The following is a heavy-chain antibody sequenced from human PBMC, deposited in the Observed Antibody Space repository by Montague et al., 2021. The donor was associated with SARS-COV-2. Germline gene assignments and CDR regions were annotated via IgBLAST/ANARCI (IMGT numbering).Heavy chain of an antibody. Sequence: SETLSLTCSVSGGPFGSTSFYWGWIRQSPGKGLEWVANFYYNGITYYNPSLKSRVTLSVDPSTNQFFLKLTSVTAADTAVYYCARPRPGGPNNWFDTWGQGILVTVSS. V-gene: IGHV4-39*01. CDR1: GGPFGSTSFY. CDR3: ARPRPGGPNNWFDT. D-gene: IGHD6-6*01. CDR2: FYYNGIT. J-gene: IGHJ5*02.